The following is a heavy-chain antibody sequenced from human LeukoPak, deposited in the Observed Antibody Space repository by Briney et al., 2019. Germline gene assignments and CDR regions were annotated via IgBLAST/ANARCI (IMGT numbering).Heavy chain of an antibody. CDR3: AKELMRTTYFDY. CDR2: ISGGNTYI. V-gene: IGHV3-21*01. D-gene: IGHD1-7*01. J-gene: IGHJ4*02. Sequence: GGSLRLSCAASGFTFSSFGLIWVRQAPGKGLEWVSYISGGNTYIHYADSVKGRFTISRDNAKNSLYLQLNSLRAEDTAVYYCAKELMRTTYFDYWGQGTLVTVSS. CDR1: GFTFSSFG.